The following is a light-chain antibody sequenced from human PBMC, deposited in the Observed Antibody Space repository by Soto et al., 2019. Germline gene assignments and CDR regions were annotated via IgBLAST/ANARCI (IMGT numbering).Light chain of an antibody. Sequence: QSVLTQPPSVSGAPGQRVTISCTGSSSNIGAVFDVHWYQQVPGTAPKLLIYENTKRPSGVPDRFSGSKSGTSASLAIPGLQAEDEADYYCQPYDSGLRGWLFGGGTKLTV. J-gene: IGLJ2*01. CDR3: QPYDSGLRGWL. CDR2: ENT. CDR1: SSNIGAVFD. V-gene: IGLV1-40*01.